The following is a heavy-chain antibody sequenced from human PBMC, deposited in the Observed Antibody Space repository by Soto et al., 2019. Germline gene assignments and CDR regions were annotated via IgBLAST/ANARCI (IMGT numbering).Heavy chain of an antibody. CDR3: ARVAY. J-gene: IGHJ4*02. CDR2: ISSGSSDT. CDR1: GFTFSRVS. Sequence: PVGSLRLSCEASGFTFSRVSMNWVRQFPGKGLEWVASISSGSSDTWYADSVKGRFIISRDNAQNSLFLQMNTLRPEDTAMYYCARVAYWGPGTQVTVSS. V-gene: IGHV3-21*01.